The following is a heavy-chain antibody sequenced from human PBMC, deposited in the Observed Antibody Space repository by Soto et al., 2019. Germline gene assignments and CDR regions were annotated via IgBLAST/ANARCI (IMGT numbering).Heavy chain of an antibody. D-gene: IGHD3-9*01. CDR3: AKNYDILTGYYGPDAFDI. V-gene: IGHV3-23*01. J-gene: IGHJ3*02. CDR2: ISGSGGST. Sequence: GGSLRLSCAASGFTFSSLAMSWVRQAPGKGLEWVSAISGSGGSTYYADSVKGRFTISRDNSKNTLYLQMNSLRAEDTAVYYCAKNYDILTGYYGPDAFDIWGQGTMVTVSS. CDR1: GFTFSSLA.